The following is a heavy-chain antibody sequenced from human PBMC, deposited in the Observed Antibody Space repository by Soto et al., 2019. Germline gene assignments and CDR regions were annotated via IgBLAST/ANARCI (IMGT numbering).Heavy chain of an antibody. CDR1: GFTFSSYS. Sequence: EVQLVESGGGLVKPGWSLRLSCAASGFTFSSYSMNWVRQAPGKGLEWVSSISSSSSYIYYADSVKGRFTISRDNAKNSLYMQINSLRAEDTAVYYCARDHYYDSSGYFGAFNIWGQGTMVTVSS. CDR2: ISSSSSYI. J-gene: IGHJ3*02. V-gene: IGHV3-21*01. D-gene: IGHD3-22*01. CDR3: ARDHYYDSSGYFGAFNI.